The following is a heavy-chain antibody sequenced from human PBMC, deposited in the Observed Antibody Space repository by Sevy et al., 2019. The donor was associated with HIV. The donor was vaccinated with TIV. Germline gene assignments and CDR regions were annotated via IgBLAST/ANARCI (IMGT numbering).Heavy chain of an antibody. V-gene: IGHV3-53*01. CDR2: IYSGGST. CDR1: GFTVSANY. D-gene: IGHD5-18*01. Sequence: GGFLRLSCAASGFTVSANYMSWVRQAPGKGLEWVSAIYSGGSTYYSDSVKGRFTILRDDSKNTLYLQMYSLKREDTAVYYCARDSLSGYAFESWGQGSLVTVSS. J-gene: IGHJ4*02. CDR3: ARDSLSGYAFES.